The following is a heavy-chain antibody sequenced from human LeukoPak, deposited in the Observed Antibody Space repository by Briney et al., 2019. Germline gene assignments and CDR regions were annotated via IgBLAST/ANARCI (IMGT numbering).Heavy chain of an antibody. J-gene: IGHJ4*02. D-gene: IGHD3-22*01. CDR3: ARDPHYDSSGYLDY. CDR2: ISAYNGNT. Sequence: ASVKVSCKASGYTFTSYGISWVRQAPGQGLEWMGWISAYNGNTNYAQKLQGRVTMTTDTSTSTAYMELRSLRSDDTAVYYCARDPHYDSSGYLDYWGQGTLVTVSS. V-gene: IGHV1-18*01. CDR1: GYTFTSYG.